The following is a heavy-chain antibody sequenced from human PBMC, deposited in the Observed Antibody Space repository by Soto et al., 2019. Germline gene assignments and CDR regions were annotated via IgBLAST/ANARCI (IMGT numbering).Heavy chain of an antibody. CDR1: GGSISSGGYS. D-gene: IGHD2-15*01. CDR3: ARDRSGGYYGMDA. V-gene: IGHV4-30-2*01. Sequence: QLQLQESGSGLVKPSQTLSLTCAVSGGSISSGGYSWGWIRQPPGKGLEWIGYIYHSGSTYYNPSLKSRVTMSVDRSKNQFSVKLSSLTAADTAVYYCARDRSGGYYGMDAWGQGTTVTVSS. CDR2: IYHSGST. J-gene: IGHJ6*02.